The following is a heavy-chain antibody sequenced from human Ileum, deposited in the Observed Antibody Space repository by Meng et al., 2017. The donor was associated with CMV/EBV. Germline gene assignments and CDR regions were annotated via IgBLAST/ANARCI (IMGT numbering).Heavy chain of an antibody. CDR3: ARVLREFYDHWTGTEYGVDV. CDR1: GFTFSDNY. J-gene: IGHJ6*02. CDR2: ISSGSSTI. Sequence: GESLKISCAASGFTFSDNYMSWIRQVPGKGLEWVSYISSGSSTIYYADSVKGRFTISRDNANNPLYLQMNSLRGEDTAVYYCARVLREFYDHWTGTEYGVDVWGQGTTVTVSS. D-gene: IGHD3-3*01. V-gene: IGHV3-11*01.